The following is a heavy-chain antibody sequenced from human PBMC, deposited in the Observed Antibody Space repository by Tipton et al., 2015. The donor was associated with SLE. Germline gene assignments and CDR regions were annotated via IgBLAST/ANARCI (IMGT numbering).Heavy chain of an antibody. Sequence: TLSLTCSVSNGSIGSDYWTWIRQPPGKGLEWIGYKYYSGGTNSNPSLRSRVTISEDTSKNQFSLLLSSVIAADTAVYYCARQVGRRYFDYWGQGALVTVSS. J-gene: IGHJ4*02. CDR2: KYYSGGT. V-gene: IGHV4-59*01. CDR1: NGSIGSDY. CDR3: ARQVGRRYFDY.